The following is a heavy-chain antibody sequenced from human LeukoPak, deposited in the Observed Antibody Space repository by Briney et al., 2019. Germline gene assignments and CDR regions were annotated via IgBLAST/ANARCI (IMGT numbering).Heavy chain of an antibody. D-gene: IGHD4-23*01. CDR3: ARNDGLVTQLDY. CDR1: GYTFTGYY. CDR2: INPNSGGT. J-gene: IGHJ4*02. Sequence: ASVKVSCKASGYTFTGYYMHWVRQAPGQGLEWRGRINPNSGGTNYAHKFQGRVTMTRDTYISTASMELSRLRSDDTAVYYCARNDGLVTQLDYWGQGTLVTVTS. V-gene: IGHV1-2*06.